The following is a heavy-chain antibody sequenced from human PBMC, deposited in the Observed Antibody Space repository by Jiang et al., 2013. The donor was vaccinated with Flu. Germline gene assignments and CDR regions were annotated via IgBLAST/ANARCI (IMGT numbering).Heavy chain of an antibody. CDR2: FDPEDGET. V-gene: IGHV1-24*01. J-gene: IGHJ2*01. D-gene: IGHD3-16*01. CDR3: ATDNLGEYWYFDL. Sequence: GFDPEDGETIYAQKFQGRVTMTEDTSTDTAYMELSSLRSEDTAVYYCATDNLGEYWYFDLWGRGTLVTVSS.